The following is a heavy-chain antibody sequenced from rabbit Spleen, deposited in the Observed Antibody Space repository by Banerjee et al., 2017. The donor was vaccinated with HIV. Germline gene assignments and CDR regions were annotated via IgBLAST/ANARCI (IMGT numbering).Heavy chain of an antibody. J-gene: IGHJ3*01. CDR2: IYAGGSGTT. CDR3: ARLGHADYPYAYGLKL. CDR1: GFSFSGSHY. Sequence: QEQLEESGGDLVKPGASLALTCTASGFSFSGSHYMCWVRKAPGKGLEWIACIYAGGSGTTYYASWAKGRFTISKASSTTVTLQMTSLTAADTATYFCARLGHADYPYAYGLKLWGQGTLVTVS. V-gene: IGHV1S45*01. D-gene: IGHD6-1*01.